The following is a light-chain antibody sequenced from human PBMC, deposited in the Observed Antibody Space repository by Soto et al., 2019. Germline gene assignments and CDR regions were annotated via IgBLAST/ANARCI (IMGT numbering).Light chain of an antibody. CDR3: SSYTTTSTVE. CDR1: SSDVGAYNY. V-gene: IGLV2-14*01. CDR2: DVS. Sequence: QSVLTQPASVSGSPGQSITISCTGTSSDVGAYNYVSWYQQRPGKAPKLMISDVSYRPSGVSNRFSASKSGNTASLTISGLQAEDEADYYCSSYTTTSTVEFGRGTKVTVL. J-gene: IGLJ3*02.